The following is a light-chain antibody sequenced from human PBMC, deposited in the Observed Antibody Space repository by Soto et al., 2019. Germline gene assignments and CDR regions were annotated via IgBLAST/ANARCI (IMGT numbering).Light chain of an antibody. J-gene: IGLJ2*01. CDR1: SSNIGSNH. V-gene: IGLV1-51*01. CDR2: DND. CDR3: GTWDSSLSGVV. Sequence: QAVVTQPPSVSAAPGQKVTISCSGSSSNIGSNHVSWYQQLPRTAPKLLIYDNDQRPLGIPDRFSGSTSGTSATLGITGLQTGDEADYYCGTWDSSLSGVVFGGGTKVTVL.